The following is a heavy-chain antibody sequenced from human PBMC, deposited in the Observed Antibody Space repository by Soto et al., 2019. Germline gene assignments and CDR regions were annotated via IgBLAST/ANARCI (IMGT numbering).Heavy chain of an antibody. CDR2: ISAYNGNT. V-gene: IGHV1-18*01. CDR1: GYTFTSSG. J-gene: IGHJ4*02. Sequence: ASVKVSCKASGYTFTSSGISWVRQAPGQGLEWMGWISAYNGNTNYAQKLQGRVTMTTDTSTSTAYMELRSLRSDDTAVYYCARDHVVRGVITPVFDYWGQGTLVTVSS. D-gene: IGHD3-10*01. CDR3: ARDHVVRGVITPVFDY.